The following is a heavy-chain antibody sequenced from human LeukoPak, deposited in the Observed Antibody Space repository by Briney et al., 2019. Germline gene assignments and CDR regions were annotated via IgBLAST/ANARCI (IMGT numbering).Heavy chain of an antibody. D-gene: IGHD5-12*01. V-gene: IGHV4-59*01. CDR2: IYYSGST. Sequence: SETLSHTCTVSGGSISSYYWSWIRQPPGKGLEWIGYIYYSGSTNYNPSLKSRVTISVDTSKNQFSLKLSSVTAADTAVYYCARGGQTRGYDYWGQGTLVTVSS. J-gene: IGHJ4*02. CDR1: GGSISSYY. CDR3: ARGGQTRGYDY.